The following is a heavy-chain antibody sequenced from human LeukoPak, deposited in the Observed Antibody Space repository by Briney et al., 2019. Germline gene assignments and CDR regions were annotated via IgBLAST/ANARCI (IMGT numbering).Heavy chain of an antibody. CDR1: GGSISSGSYY. D-gene: IGHD5-18*01. Sequence: SETLSVTCTVSGGSISSGSYYWSWIRQPAGKGLEWIGRIYTSGSTNYNPSLRSRVTILLDTSKNQFSLNLNSVTAADTAVYYCARVDIPMAGHAFDIWGQGTMVTVSS. CDR3: ARVDIPMAGHAFDI. J-gene: IGHJ3*02. CDR2: IYTSGST. V-gene: IGHV4-61*02.